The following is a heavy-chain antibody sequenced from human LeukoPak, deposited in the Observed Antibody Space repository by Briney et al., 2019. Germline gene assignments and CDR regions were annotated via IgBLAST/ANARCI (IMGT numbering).Heavy chain of an antibody. CDR2: INHSGST. CDR3: ARGSPSYGDSPKARHVDY. V-gene: IGHV4-34*01. J-gene: IGHJ4*02. CDR1: GGSFSGYY. D-gene: IGHD4-17*01. Sequence: SETLSLTCAVYGGSFSGYYWGWIRQPPGKGLEWIGEINHSGSTNYNPSLKSRVTISVDTSKNQFSLKLSSVTAADTDVYYCARGSPSYGDSPKARHVDYWGQGTLVTVSS.